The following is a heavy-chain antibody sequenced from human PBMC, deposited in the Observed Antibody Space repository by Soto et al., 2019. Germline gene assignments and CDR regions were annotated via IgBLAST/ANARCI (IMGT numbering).Heavy chain of an antibody. J-gene: IGHJ6*02. CDR2: IWYDGSND. V-gene: IGHV3-33*01. CDR1: GFTFSSYG. CDR3: TRGYCSSYSCYGAAMDV. D-gene: IGHD2-2*01. Sequence: VQLVESGGGVVQPGRSLRLSCAASGFTFSSYGMHWVRQAPGKGLEWVAVIWYDGSNDDYVDSVKGRFTISRDNSNNILYLEMNRLRAEDTAIYYCTRGYCSSYSCYGAAMDVWGQGTTITVAS.